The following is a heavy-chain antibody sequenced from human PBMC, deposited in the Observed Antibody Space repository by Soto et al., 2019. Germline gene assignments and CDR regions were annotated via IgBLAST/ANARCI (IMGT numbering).Heavy chain of an antibody. CDR2: ISGSGGST. J-gene: IGHJ4*02. CDR3: AKDGVRTHYDFWSGYPNYFDY. V-gene: IGHV3-23*01. D-gene: IGHD3-3*01. Sequence: GGSLRLSCAASGFTFSSYAMSWVRQAPGKGLEWVSAISGSGGSTYYADSVKGRFTISRDNSKNTLYLQMNSLRAEDTAVYYCAKDGVRTHYDFWSGYPNYFDYWGQGTLVTVSS. CDR1: GFTFSSYA.